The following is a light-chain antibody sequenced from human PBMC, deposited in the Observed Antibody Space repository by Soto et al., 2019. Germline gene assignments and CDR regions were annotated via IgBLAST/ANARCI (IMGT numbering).Light chain of an antibody. J-gene: IGKJ1*01. CDR2: AAS. Sequence: DIQMTQSPSSLSASVGYRVTITCRASQSISSFLTWYQQKAGKAPKLLIYAASSLQSGVPSRFSSSGSGTDFTLSISSLQPEDFASYYCQQSFSTPPTFGQGTKVDIK. CDR1: QSISSF. V-gene: IGKV1-39*01. CDR3: QQSFSTPPT.